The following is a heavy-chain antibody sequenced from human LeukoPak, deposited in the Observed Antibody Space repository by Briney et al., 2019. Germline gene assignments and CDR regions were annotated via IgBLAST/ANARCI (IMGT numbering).Heavy chain of an antibody. D-gene: IGHD6-19*01. J-gene: IGHJ6*03. CDR1: GGTFSSYA. Sequence: ASVKVSCKASGGTFSSYAISWVRQAPGQGLEWMGGIIPIFGTANYAQKFQGRVTITADKSTSTAYMELSGLRSEDTAVYYCARDTGRSGWDTYYYYYMDVWGKGTTVTVSS. V-gene: IGHV1-69*06. CDR2: IIPIFGTA. CDR3: ARDTGRSGWDTYYYYYMDV.